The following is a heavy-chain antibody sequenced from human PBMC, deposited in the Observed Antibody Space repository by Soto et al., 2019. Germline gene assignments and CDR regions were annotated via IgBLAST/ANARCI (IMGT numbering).Heavy chain of an antibody. CDR1: GGSISDFY. Sequence: KLSETLSLTCNVSGGSISDFYWSWIRQSPGKRLEWIGYLYYTGSTNYNPALKSRVTISLDTSKNQFSLKVRSVTAADTAVYYCARGGGYDFRSSQAPPIDVWGQGTTVTVSS. J-gene: IGHJ6*02. D-gene: IGHD3-3*01. V-gene: IGHV4-59*01. CDR2: LYYTGST. CDR3: ARGGGYDFRSSQAPPIDV.